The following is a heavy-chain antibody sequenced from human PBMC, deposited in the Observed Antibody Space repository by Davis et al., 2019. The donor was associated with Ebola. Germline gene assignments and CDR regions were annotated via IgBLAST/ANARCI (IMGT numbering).Heavy chain of an antibody. CDR1: GGSISSSSYY. CDR2: INHSGTT. J-gene: IGHJ6*02. Sequence: SETLSLTCTVSGGSISSSSYYWGWIRQPPGKGLEWIGEINHSGTTNYNPSLKSRVTISVDTSKNQFSLKLSSVTAADTAVYYCARAKYYDILTGYYTRSYYYYGMDVWGQGTTVTVSS. CDR3: ARAKYYDILTGYYTRSYYYYGMDV. V-gene: IGHV4-39*07. D-gene: IGHD3-9*01.